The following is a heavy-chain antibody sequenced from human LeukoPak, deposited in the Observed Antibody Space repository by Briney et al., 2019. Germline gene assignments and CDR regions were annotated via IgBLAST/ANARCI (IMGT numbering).Heavy chain of an antibody. Sequence: GGSLRLSCAASGFTFSSYEMNWVRQAPGKGLEWVSYISSSGSSIYYADSVKGRFTISRDNAKNSLYLQMNSLRAEDTAVYYCARPSRGWGTRIYYFDYWGQGTLVTVSS. J-gene: IGHJ4*02. V-gene: IGHV3-48*03. D-gene: IGHD6-19*01. CDR2: ISSSGSSI. CDR3: ARPSRGWGTRIYYFDY. CDR1: GFTFSSYE.